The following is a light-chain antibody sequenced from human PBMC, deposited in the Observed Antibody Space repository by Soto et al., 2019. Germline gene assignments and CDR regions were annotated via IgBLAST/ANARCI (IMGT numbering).Light chain of an antibody. CDR2: DAS. V-gene: IGKV3-11*01. Sequence: LLTQSPATLSVSPGQRVTLSCRASQSISSYLAWYQQRPGQPSRLLIYDASNRATGIPARFSGSGSGTDFTLTISSLEPEDFATYYCQQLWTYPLTFGGGTKVEI. CDR1: QSISSY. J-gene: IGKJ4*01. CDR3: QQLWTYPLT.